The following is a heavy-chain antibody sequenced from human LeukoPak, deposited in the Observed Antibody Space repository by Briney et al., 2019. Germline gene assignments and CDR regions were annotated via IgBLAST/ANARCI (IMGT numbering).Heavy chain of an antibody. CDR2: ISSSSNTI. V-gene: IGHV3-48*01. CDR1: GFTFSSYS. CDR3: ARAASPGYGSGWFPPYYYYGMDV. Sequence: PGGSLRLSCAASGFTFSSYSMNWVRQAPGKGLEWVSYISSSSNTIYYADSVKGRFTISRDNAKNSLYLQMNSLRAEDTAVYYCARAASPGYGSGWFPPYYYYGMDVWGQGTTVTVSS. D-gene: IGHD6-19*01. J-gene: IGHJ6*02.